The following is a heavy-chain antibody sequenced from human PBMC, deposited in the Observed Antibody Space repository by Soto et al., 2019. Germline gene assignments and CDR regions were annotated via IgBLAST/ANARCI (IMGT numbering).Heavy chain of an antibody. CDR1: GGSISSSNW. V-gene: IGHV4-4*02. J-gene: IGHJ2*01. D-gene: IGHD3-16*01. CDR2: GYHSVSI. Sequence: AVPGGSISSSNWWSWVRQPPGKGLEWIGYGYHSVSIHYNPSLKTRVTISVDTSENQFSLRLSSVTAADTAVYYCARAFAGFGAYWYFDLWGRGTLVTVSS. CDR3: ARAFAGFGAYWYFDL.